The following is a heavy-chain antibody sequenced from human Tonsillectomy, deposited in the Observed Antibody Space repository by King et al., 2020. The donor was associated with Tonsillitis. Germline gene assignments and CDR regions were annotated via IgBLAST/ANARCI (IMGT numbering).Heavy chain of an antibody. CDR1: GFTFSSYG. CDR3: AKYRDSGDYEPLDH. CDR2: ISYDGSNK. V-gene: IGHV3-30*02. Sequence: HVQLVESGGGVVQSGGSLRLSCAASGFTFSSYGIHWVRQAPGKGMEWVAYISYDGSNKYYADAVKGRFTISRDISKNTVYLQMSSLRVEDTAVYYCAKYRDSGDYEPLDHWGQGTLVTVS. J-gene: IGHJ4*02. D-gene: IGHD4-17*01.